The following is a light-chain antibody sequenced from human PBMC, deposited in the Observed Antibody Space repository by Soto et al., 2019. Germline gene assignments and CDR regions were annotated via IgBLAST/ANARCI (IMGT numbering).Light chain of an antibody. CDR3: QKYNSAPRT. CDR2: AAS. Sequence: DIQMTQSPSSLSASVGDRVTITCRASQGINNYLAWYQQKPGEVPKLLIYAASTLKSGVPSRFSGSGSGTYFTLTISILQPEDVAIYYCQKYNSAPRTFCQGTNVEIK. CDR1: QGINNY. V-gene: IGKV1-27*01. J-gene: IGKJ1*01.